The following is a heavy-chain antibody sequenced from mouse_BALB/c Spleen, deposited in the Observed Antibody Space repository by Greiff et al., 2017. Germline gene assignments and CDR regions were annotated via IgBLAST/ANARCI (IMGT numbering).Heavy chain of an antibody. CDR2: IYPGNGDT. D-gene: IGHD2-4*01. CDR1: GYTFTSYN. V-gene: IGHV1-12*01. J-gene: IGHJ3*01. CDR3: ALYDYEGGFAY. Sequence: QVQLKQPGAELVKPGASVKMSCKASGYTFTSYNMHWVKQTPGQGLELIGAIYPGNGDTSYNQKFKGKATLTADKSSSTAYMQLSSLTSEDSAVYYCALYDYEGGFAYWGQGTLVTVSA.